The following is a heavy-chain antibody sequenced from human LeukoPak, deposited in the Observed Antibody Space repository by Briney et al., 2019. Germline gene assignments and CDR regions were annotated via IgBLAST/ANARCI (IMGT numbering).Heavy chain of an antibody. V-gene: IGHV3-7*01. CDR2: IKQDGSEK. CDR1: GFTFSSYW. D-gene: IGHD3-3*01. Sequence: GGSLRLSCAASGFTFSSYWMSWVCQAPGKGLEWVANIKQDGSEKYYVDSVKGRFTISRDNAKNSLYLQMNSLRAEDTAVYYCARRITIFGVVMRYFDLWGRGTLVTVSS. J-gene: IGHJ2*01. CDR3: ARRITIFGVVMRYFDL.